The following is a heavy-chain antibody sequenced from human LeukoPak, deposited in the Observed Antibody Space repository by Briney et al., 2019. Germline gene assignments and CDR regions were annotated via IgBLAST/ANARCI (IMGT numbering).Heavy chain of an antibody. CDR3: AREGSSWFYGMDV. V-gene: IGHV4-59*01. CDR1: GGSISSYY. J-gene: IGHJ6*02. D-gene: IGHD6-13*01. CDR2: IYYSGST. Sequence: PSETLSLTCTVSGGSISSYYWSWIRQPPGKGLEWIGYIYYSGSTNYNPSLKSRVTISVDTSKNQFSLKLSSVTAADTAVYYCAREGSSWFYGMDVWGQGTTVTVSS.